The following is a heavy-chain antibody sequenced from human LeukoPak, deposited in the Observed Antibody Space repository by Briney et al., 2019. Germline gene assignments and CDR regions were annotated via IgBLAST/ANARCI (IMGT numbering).Heavy chain of an antibody. D-gene: IGHD3-10*01. CDR3: AKGRGLFPSSNDY. J-gene: IGHJ4*02. CDR1: GFTSSNDA. V-gene: IGHV3-23*01. CDR2: ITGSGANT. Sequence: GGSLRLSCAASGFTSSNDAMTWVRQAPWMGLEWVSSITGSGANTYYADSVKGRFTISRDNSKRILYLQMNSLRAEDTAVYYCAKGRGLFPSSNDYWGQGTLVTVSS.